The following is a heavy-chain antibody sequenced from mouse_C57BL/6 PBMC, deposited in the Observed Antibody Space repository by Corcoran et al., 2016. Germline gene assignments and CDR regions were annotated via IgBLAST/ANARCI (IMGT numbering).Heavy chain of an antibody. D-gene: IGHD1-1*01. V-gene: IGHV1-26*01. J-gene: IGHJ4*01. CDR3: ARGPYGSSYDYYAMDY. Sequence: EVQLQQSGPELVKPGASVKISCKASGYTFTDYYMNWVKQSHGKSLEWIGDINPNNGGTSYNQKFKGKATLTVDKSSSTAYMELRSLTSEDSAVYYCARGPYGSSYDYYAMDYWGQGTSVTVSS. CDR2: INPNNGGT. CDR1: GYTFTDYY.